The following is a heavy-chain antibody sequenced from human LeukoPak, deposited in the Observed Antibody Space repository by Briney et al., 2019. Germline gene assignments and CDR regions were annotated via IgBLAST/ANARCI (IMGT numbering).Heavy chain of an antibody. J-gene: IGHJ3*02. CDR1: GYSFTSYW. D-gene: IGHD3-22*01. V-gene: IGHV5-51*01. Sequence: KSGESLKISYKGSGYSFTSYWIGWVRQMPGKGLEWMGIIYPGDSDTRYSPSFQGQVTISADKSVSTAYLQWSSLKASDAAMYYCARPGNMYYYDSSGYYHDAFDIWGQGTMVTVSS. CDR2: IYPGDSDT. CDR3: ARPGNMYYYDSSGYYHDAFDI.